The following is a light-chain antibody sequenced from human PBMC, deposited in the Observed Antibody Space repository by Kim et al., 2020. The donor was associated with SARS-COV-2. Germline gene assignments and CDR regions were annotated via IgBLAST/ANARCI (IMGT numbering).Light chain of an antibody. CDR1: NTGRDT. CDR2: HDS. J-gene: IGLJ3*02. CDR3: QVWDATGDHHWV. Sequence: PGKRTRITWGGKNTGRDTVHWYQPRPGPAPGLVIYHDSDRPSGIPQRFSGSNSGDTATLTISRVEAGDEADYYCQVWDATGDHHWVFGGGTQLTVL. V-gene: IGLV3-21*04.